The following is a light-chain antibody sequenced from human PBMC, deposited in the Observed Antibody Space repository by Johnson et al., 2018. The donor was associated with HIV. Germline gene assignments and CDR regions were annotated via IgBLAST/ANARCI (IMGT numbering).Light chain of an antibody. Sequence: QYVLTQPPSVSAAPGQKVTISCSGSYSNIGNNYVSWYQQVPGTATKLLIYDNDKRPSGIPDRFSASKSCTSATLGITGLQTGDEADYYCGTWDSSLSAGVFGAGTKVTVL. CDR1: YSNIGNNY. V-gene: IGLV1-51*01. J-gene: IGLJ1*01. CDR2: DND. CDR3: GTWDSSLSAGV.